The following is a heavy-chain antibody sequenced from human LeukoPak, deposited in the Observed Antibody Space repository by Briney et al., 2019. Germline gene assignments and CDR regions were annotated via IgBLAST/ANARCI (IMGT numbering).Heavy chain of an antibody. J-gene: IGHJ4*02. CDR1: GGSFSGYY. CDR3: ARGGDGYNYYFDY. D-gene: IGHD5-24*01. V-gene: IGHV4-34*01. Sequence: SETRSLTCAVYGGSFSGYYWSWIRQPPGKGLEWIGEINHSGSTNYNPSLKSRVTMSVDTSKNQFSLKLSSVTAADTAVYYCARGGDGYNYYFDYRGQGTLGTVSS. CDR2: INHSGST.